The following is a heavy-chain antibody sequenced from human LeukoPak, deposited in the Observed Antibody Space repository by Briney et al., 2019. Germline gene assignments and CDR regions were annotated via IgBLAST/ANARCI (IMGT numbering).Heavy chain of an antibody. D-gene: IGHD4-11*01. CDR3: TKDAERGFDFSNSLQS. V-gene: IGHV3-33*06. CDR2: IWNDGSDK. J-gene: IGHJ4*02. CDR1: GFTFSHYA. Sequence: GGSLRLSCTTSGFTFSHYAMHWVRQAPGKGLQWVAVIWNDGSDKYYGDSVKGRFTISRDNSKKTVYLQLSSLRVEDTAVYYCTKDAERGFDFSNSLQSWGQGTLVTVSS.